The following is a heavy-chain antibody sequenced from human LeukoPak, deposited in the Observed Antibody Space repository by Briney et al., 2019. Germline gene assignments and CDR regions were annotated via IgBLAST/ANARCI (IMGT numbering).Heavy chain of an antibody. D-gene: IGHD3-3*01. Sequence: ASVKVSCKASGYTFTSYGISWVRQAPGQGREWMGWISAYNGNTNYAQKLQGRVTMTTDTSTSTAYMELRSLRSDDTAVYYCAREEGITIFGVVISYYGMAVWGQGPTVTVSS. CDR1: GYTFTSYG. CDR3: AREEGITIFGVVISYYGMAV. V-gene: IGHV1-18*01. J-gene: IGHJ6*02. CDR2: ISAYNGNT.